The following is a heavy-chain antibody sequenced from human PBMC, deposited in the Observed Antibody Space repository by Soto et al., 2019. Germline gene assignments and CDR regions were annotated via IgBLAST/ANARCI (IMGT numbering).Heavy chain of an antibody. V-gene: IGHV4-39*01. CDR2: IYYSGST. D-gene: IGHD1-26*01. CDR1: GGSITSRSYY. J-gene: IGHJ5*02. Sequence: SETLSLTCTVSGGSITSRSYYWGWIRQPPGKGLEWIGSIYYSGSTYYNPSLKSRVTISVDTSKNQFSLKLSSVTAADMAVYYCATQEVGGSYVYTFDPWGQGTLVTVSS. CDR3: ATQEVGGSYVYTFDP.